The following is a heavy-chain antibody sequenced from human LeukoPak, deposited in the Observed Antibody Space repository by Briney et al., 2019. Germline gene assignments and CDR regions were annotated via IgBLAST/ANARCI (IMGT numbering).Heavy chain of an antibody. J-gene: IGHJ5*02. Sequence: GGSLRLSCAASGFTFSGYSMSWVRQAPGKGLEWVSYISSSITYIYYADSVKGRFTISRDNAKNSLYLQMNSLRAEDTAVYYCAREGSGSYVRAWGQGTLVTVSS. V-gene: IGHV3-21*01. CDR2: ISSSITYI. CDR1: GFTFSGYS. CDR3: AREGSGSYVRA. D-gene: IGHD1-26*01.